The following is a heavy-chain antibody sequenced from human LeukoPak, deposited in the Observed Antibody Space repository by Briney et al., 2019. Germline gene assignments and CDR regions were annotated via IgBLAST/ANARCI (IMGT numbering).Heavy chain of an antibody. CDR2: INPNSGGT. D-gene: IGHD3-3*01. J-gene: IGHJ4*02. CDR1: GYTFTGYY. V-gene: IGHV1-2*02. CDR3: ARDGLRFLEWFGSFDY. Sequence: GASVKVSCKASGYTFTGYYMHWVRQAPGQGLEWMGWINPNSGGTNYAQKFQGRVTMTRDTSISTAYMELSRLRSDDTAVYYCARDGLRFLEWFGSFDYWGQGTLVTVSS.